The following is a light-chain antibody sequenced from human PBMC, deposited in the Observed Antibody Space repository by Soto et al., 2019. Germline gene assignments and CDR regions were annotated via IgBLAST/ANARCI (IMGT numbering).Light chain of an antibody. CDR2: GNS. CDR3: QSYDSSRSGVV. V-gene: IGLV1-40*01. CDR1: SSNIGAGYD. J-gene: IGLJ2*01. Sequence: QSVLTQPPSVSGAPGQRVTISCTGSSSNIGAGYDVHWYQQLPGTAPKLLIYGNSNRPSGVPDRFSGSKSGTSASLAITGLRAEDEADYYCQSYDSSRSGVVFGGGTKLTVL.